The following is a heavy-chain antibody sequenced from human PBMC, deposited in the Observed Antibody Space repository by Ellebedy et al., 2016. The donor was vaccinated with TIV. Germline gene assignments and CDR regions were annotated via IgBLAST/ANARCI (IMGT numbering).Heavy chain of an antibody. Sequence: MPSETLSLTCTVSGGSISSSSYYWGWIRQPPGKGLEWIGSIYYSGSTYYNPSLKIRVTISVDTSKNQFSLKLSSVTAADTAVYYCARLLYYYGSGSSSTFDYWGQGTLVTVSS. D-gene: IGHD3-10*01. CDR3: ARLLYYYGSGSSSTFDY. V-gene: IGHV4-39*01. J-gene: IGHJ4*02. CDR1: GGSISSSSYY. CDR2: IYYSGST.